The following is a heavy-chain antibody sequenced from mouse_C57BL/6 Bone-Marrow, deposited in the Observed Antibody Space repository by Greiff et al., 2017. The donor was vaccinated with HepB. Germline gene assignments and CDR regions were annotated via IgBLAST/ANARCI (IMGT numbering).Heavy chain of an antibody. J-gene: IGHJ2*01. CDR1: GFNIKDDY. D-gene: IGHD1-1*01. CDR2: IDPENGDT. V-gene: IGHV14-4*01. CDR3: TTPIYYYGSSYFDY. Sequence: EVKVVESGAELVRPGASVKLSCTASGFNIKDDYMHWVKQRPEQGLEWIGWIDPENGDTEYASKFQGKATITADTSSNTAYLQLSSLTSEDTAVYYCTTPIYYYGSSYFDYWGQGTTLTVSS.